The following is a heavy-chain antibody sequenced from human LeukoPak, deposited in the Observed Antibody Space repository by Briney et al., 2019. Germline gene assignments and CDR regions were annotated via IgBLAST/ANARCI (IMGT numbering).Heavy chain of an antibody. CDR2: VPGPADST. V-gene: IGHV3-23*01. CDR3: VKDGFDGII. CDR1: GFTFSSYA. D-gene: IGHD5-24*01. Sequence: HAGGSLRLSCAASGFTFSSYAMSWVRQAPGKGLEWVSAVPGPADSTFYADSEKGRFTISRDNSKNNLYLQMNSLRAEDTAIYYCVKDGFDGIIWGQGTLVTVSS. J-gene: IGHJ4*02.